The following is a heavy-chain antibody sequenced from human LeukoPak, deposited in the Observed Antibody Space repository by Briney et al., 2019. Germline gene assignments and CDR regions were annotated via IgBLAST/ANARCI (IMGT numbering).Heavy chain of an antibody. CDR2: INHSGST. CDR1: GGSFSGYY. V-gene: IGHV4-34*01. Sequence: SETLSLTCAAYGGSFSGYYWSWIRQPPGKGLEWIGEINHSGSTNYNPSLKSRVTISVDTSKNQFSLKLSSVTAADTAVYYCARDRPAGKSISLIRGVTRRGWFDPWGQGTLVTVSS. J-gene: IGHJ5*02. D-gene: IGHD3-10*01. CDR3: ARDRPAGKSISLIRGVTRRGWFDP.